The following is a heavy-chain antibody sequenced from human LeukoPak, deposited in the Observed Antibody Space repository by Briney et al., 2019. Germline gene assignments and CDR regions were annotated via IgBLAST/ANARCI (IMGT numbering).Heavy chain of an antibody. D-gene: IGHD3-3*01. CDR3: ARALDDFWSGYYWDY. J-gene: IGHJ4*02. CDR2: IYHSGST. Sequence: SETLSLTCTVSGGSISSGGYYWSWIRQPPGKGLEWIGYIYHSGSTYYNPSLKSRVTISVDTSKNQFSLKLSSVTAADTAVYYCARALDDFWSGYYWDYWGQGTLVTVSS. V-gene: IGHV4-30-2*01. CDR1: GGSISSGGYY.